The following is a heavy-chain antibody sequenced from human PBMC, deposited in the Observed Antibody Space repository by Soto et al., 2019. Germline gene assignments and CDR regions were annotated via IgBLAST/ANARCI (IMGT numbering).Heavy chain of an antibody. Sequence: QVQLQESGPGLVKPSGTLSLTCAVSGGSISSSNWGSWVRQPPGKGLEWIGEIYHSGSTNYNPSLNSRVPISVDKSKIQFSLKLSSVTAADAAVYYCARGIGEYQLLSLWFDPWGQGTLVTVSS. J-gene: IGHJ5*02. D-gene: IGHD2-2*01. CDR3: ARGIGEYQLLSLWFDP. CDR2: IYHSGST. CDR1: GGSISSSNW. V-gene: IGHV4-4*02.